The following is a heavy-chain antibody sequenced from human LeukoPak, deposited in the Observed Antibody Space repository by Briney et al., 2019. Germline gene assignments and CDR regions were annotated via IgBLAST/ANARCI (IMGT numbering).Heavy chain of an antibody. J-gene: IGHJ5*02. Sequence: ASVKVSCKASGGTFSSYAISWVRQAPGRGLEWMGGIIPIFGTANYAQKFQGRVTITTDESTSTAYMELSSLRSEDTAVYYCARVTSISFGVVTIGSWFDPWGQGTLVTVSS. D-gene: IGHD3-3*01. V-gene: IGHV1-69*05. CDR1: GGTFSSYA. CDR3: ARVTSISFGVVTIGSWFDP. CDR2: IIPIFGTA.